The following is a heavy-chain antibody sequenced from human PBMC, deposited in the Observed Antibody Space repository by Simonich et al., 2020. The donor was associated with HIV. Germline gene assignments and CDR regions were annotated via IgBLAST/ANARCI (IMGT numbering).Heavy chain of an antibody. D-gene: IGHD3-10*01. J-gene: IGHJ6*03. V-gene: IGHV3-33*05. CDR2: ISDDGRNK. CDR3: ATDGKIGEGYYYMDV. CDR1: GFTFSSYG. Sequence: QVQLVDSGGGVVQPGRSLRLSCATSGFTFSSYGMHWVRQAPGKGSELGAVISDDGRNKYHADSVKGRFSTSRDDSKNTLYRQMNSLRAEDTAVYYCATDGKIGEGYYYMDVWGKGTTVTVSS.